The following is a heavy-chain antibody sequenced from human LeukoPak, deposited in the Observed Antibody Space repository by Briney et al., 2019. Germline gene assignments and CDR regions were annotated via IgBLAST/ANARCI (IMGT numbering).Heavy chain of an antibody. V-gene: IGHV3-53*01. Sequence: GGSLRLSCAVSGFTVSSNYMSWVRQAPGKGLEWVSVIYSGGSTYYADSVKGRFTISRDNSKNTLYLQMNSLRAEDTAVYYCARVIEDCMDVWGQGTTVTVSS. CDR3: ARVIEDCMDV. J-gene: IGHJ6*02. CDR1: GFTVSSNY. CDR2: IYSGGST. D-gene: IGHD3-22*01.